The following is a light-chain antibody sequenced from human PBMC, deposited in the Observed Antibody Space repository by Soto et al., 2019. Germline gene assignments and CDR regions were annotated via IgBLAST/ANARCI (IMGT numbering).Light chain of an antibody. CDR2: EVS. Sequence: QSALTQPASVSGSPGQSITISCTGTTSDVGIYNYVSWYQQHPGRAPKLIIYEVSNRPAGISDRFSASKSGNTASLTISGLQAEDEADYYCNSLRVNHLYVFGTGTKLTVL. J-gene: IGLJ1*01. CDR3: NSLRVNHLYV. V-gene: IGLV2-14*01. CDR1: TSDVGIYNY.